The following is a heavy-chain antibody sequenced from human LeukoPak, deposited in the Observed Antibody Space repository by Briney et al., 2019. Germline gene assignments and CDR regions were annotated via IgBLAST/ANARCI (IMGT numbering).Heavy chain of an antibody. CDR1: GFTFDDYA. V-gene: IGHV3-9*01. D-gene: IGHD3-22*01. Sequence: GGPLRLSCVASGFTFDDYAMHWVRQAPGKGLEWVSSISWNSVNIGYADSVKGRFTISRDNGKNSLYLQMNSLRAEDRALYYCAKGGDYSDSSGNYGRFTDWGQGTLVTVSS. CDR3: AKGGDYSDSSGNYGRFTD. CDR2: ISWNSVNI. J-gene: IGHJ4*02.